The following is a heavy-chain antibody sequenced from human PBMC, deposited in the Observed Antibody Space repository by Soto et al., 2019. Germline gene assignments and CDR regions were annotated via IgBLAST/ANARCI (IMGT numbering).Heavy chain of an antibody. D-gene: IGHD6-19*01. CDR1: GYTFTGYY. V-gene: IGHV1-2*04. Sequence: ASVKVSCKASGYTFTGYYMHWVRQAPGQGLEWMGWINPNSGGTNYAQKFQGWVTMTRDTSISTAYMELSRLRSDDTAVYYCAACITVAGDDEGFGFWGQGTTVTVSS. CDR3: AACITVAGDDEGFGF. J-gene: IGHJ3*01. CDR2: INPNSGGT.